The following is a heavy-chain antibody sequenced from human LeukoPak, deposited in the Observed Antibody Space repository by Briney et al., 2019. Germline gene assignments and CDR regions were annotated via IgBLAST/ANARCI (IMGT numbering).Heavy chain of an antibody. D-gene: IGHD4-23*01. CDR2: ISGSGGST. CDR1: GFTFSSYA. CDR3: AKDTDYGGNAVGDY. V-gene: IGHV3-23*01. Sequence: GGSLRLSCAASGFTFSSYAMSWVRQAPGKGLEWVSAISGSGGSTYYADSAKGRFTISRDNSKNTLYLQMNSLRAEDTAVYYCAKDTDYGGNAVGDYWGQGTLVTVSS. J-gene: IGHJ4*02.